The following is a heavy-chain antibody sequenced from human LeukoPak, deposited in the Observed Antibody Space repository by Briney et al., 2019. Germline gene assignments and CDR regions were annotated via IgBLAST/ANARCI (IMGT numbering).Heavy chain of an antibody. D-gene: IGHD3-22*01. V-gene: IGHV3-7*01. J-gene: IGHJ4*02. CDR3: ARHYDSTAYSLDY. Sequence: PGGSLRFSCAASGFTFSSYWMTWVRQAPGKGLEWVANIKQDGSQKFYLDSVKGRFTISRDNAKESLFPQMNSLRAEDTAVYYCARHYDSTAYSLDYWGQGTLVTVSS. CDR1: GFTFSSYW. CDR2: IKQDGSQK.